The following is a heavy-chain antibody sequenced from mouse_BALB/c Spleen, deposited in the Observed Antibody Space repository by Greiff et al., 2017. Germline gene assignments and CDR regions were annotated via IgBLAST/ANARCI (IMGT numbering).Heavy chain of an antibody. D-gene: IGHD2-2*01. CDR3: ARWLRAY. J-gene: IGHJ3*01. CDR1: GYSITSGYY. CDR2: ISYDGSN. Sequence: EVKLMESGPGLVKPSQSLSLTCSVTGYSITSGYYWNWIRQFPGNKLEWMGYISYDGSNNYNPSLKNRISITRDTSKNQFFLKLNSVTTEDTATYYCARWLRAYWGQGTLVTVSA. V-gene: IGHV3-6*02.